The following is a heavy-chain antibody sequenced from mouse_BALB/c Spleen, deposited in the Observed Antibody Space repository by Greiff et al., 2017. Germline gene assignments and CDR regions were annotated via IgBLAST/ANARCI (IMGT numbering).Heavy chain of an antibody. J-gene: IGHJ1*01. Sequence: EVKLVESGGGLVQPEGSRKLSCAASGFTFSSFGMHWVRQAPEKGLEWVAYISSGSSTIYYADTVKGRFTISRDNPKNTLFLQMTSLRSEDTAMYYCARDGYWYFDVWGAGTTVTVSS. CDR2: ISSGSSTI. CDR1: GFTFSSFG. D-gene: IGHD1-1*01. CDR3: ARDGYWYFDV. V-gene: IGHV5-17*02.